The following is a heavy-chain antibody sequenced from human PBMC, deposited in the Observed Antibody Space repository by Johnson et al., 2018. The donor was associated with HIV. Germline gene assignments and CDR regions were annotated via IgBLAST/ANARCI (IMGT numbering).Heavy chain of an antibody. CDR1: GFTFSNAW. CDR2: IKSKTDGGTT. Sequence: VQLVESGGGLVKPGGSLRLSCAASGFTFSNAWMSWVRQAPGKGLEWVGRIKSKTDGGTTDYAAPVKGRFTISRDNSKNTLYLQMNSLRAEDTAVYYCAKEGSGYFHAFDIWGQGTMVTVSS. CDR3: AKEGSGYFHAFDI. J-gene: IGHJ3*02. D-gene: IGHD3-22*01. V-gene: IGHV3-15*01.